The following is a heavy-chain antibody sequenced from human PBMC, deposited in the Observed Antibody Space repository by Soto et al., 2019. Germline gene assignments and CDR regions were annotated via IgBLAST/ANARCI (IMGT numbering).Heavy chain of an antibody. J-gene: IGHJ6*02. V-gene: IGHV3-7*01. Sequence: GGSLRLSCAASGFTFSSYWMSWVRQAPGKGLEWVANIKQDGSEEYYVDSVKGRFTISRDNAKNSLYLQMNSLRAEDTAVYYCARSVLLEWFYYYYGMDVWGQGTTVTVSS. CDR3: ARSVLLEWFYYYYGMDV. CDR1: GFTFSSYW. CDR2: IKQDGSEE. D-gene: IGHD3-3*01.